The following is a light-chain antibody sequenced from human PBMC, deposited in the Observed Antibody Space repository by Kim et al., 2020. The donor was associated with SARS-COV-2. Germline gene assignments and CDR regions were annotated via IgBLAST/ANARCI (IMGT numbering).Light chain of an antibody. J-gene: IGKJ2*01. CDR2: DAS. Sequence: SASVGDRFTITCQASHDISNYLNWYQQKPGKAPKLLIYDASNLETGVPSRFSGSGSGTDFTFTISSLQPEDIATYYCQQYVNLPYTFGQGTKLEIK. V-gene: IGKV1-33*01. CDR1: HDISNY. CDR3: QQYVNLPYT.